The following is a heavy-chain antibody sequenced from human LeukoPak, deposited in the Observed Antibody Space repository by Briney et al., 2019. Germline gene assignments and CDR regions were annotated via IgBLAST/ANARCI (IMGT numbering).Heavy chain of an antibody. Sequence: SETLSLTCAVYGGSFSGYYWSWIRQPPGKGLEWIGEINHSGSTNYNPSLKSRVTISVDTSKNQFSLKLSSVTAADTAVYYCVRRMGLRYFDWLLPPQGGFDPWGQGTLVTVSS. CDR1: GGSFSGYY. J-gene: IGHJ5*02. V-gene: IGHV4-34*01. CDR3: VRRMGLRYFDWLLPPQGGFDP. D-gene: IGHD3-9*01. CDR2: INHSGST.